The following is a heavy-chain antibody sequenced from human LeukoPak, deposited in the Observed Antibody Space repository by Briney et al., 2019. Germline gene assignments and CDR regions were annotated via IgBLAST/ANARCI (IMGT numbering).Heavy chain of an antibody. Sequence: AASVKVSCKVSGYTLTELSMHWVRQAPGKGLEWMGGFDPEDGETIYARKFQGRVTMTEDTSTDTAYMELSSLRSEDTAMYYCARGFSDYGSGSYYDYWGQGTLVTVSS. J-gene: IGHJ4*02. V-gene: IGHV1-24*01. CDR1: GYTLTELS. D-gene: IGHD3-10*01. CDR3: ARGFSDYGSGSYYDY. CDR2: FDPEDGET.